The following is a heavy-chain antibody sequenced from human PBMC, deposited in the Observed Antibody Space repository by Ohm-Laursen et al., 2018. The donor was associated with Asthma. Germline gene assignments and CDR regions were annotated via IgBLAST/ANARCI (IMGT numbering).Heavy chain of an antibody. CDR3: ARDLGGYYDSSGYYAFDY. CDR1: GYTFTSYY. CDR2: INPSGGST. J-gene: IGHJ4*02. D-gene: IGHD3-22*01. V-gene: IGHV1-46*01. Sequence: ASVKVSCKASGYTFTSYYMHWVRQAPGQGLEWMGIINPSGGSTSYAQKFQGRVTMTRDTSTSTVYMELSSLRSEDTAVYYCARDLGGYYDSSGYYAFDYWGQGTLVTVSS.